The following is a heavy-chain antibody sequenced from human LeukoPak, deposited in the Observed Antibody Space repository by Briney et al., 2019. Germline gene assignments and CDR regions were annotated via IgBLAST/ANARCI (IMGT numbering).Heavy chain of an antibody. V-gene: IGHV5-51*01. CDR3: ARRGELGYCSGGSCYSGYYYGMDV. CDR1: GYSFTNYW. J-gene: IGHJ6*02. D-gene: IGHD2-15*01. CDR2: IYPGDSDT. Sequence: GESLKISCEGSGYSFTNYWIGWVRQMPGKGLEWMGIIYPGDSDTRYSPSFQGQVTISADKSISTAYLQWSSLKASDTAMYYCARRGELGYCSGGSCYSGYYYGMDVWGQGTTVTVSS.